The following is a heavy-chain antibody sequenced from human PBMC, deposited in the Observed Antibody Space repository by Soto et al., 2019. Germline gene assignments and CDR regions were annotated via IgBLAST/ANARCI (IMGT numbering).Heavy chain of an antibody. CDR1: GGSLTSNSYY. J-gene: IGHJ4*02. Sequence: QLQLQESGPELVKPSETLSLNCTVSGGSLTSNSYYWGWIRQHPGKGLEWIGSFYYSQSTYFNPSLKSRVTISVETSKNQYSLKLSAVTAADTAVYYCARRSTVTYDYWGQGILVTVSS. CDR3: ARRSTVTYDY. V-gene: IGHV4-39*01. CDR2: FYYSQST. D-gene: IGHD4-17*01.